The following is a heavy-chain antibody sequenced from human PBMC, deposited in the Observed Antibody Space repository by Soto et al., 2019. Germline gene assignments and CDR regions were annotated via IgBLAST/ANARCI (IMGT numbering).Heavy chain of an antibody. V-gene: IGHV4-39*01. CDR2: VYYGGST. Sequence: QLQLQESGPGLMKPSETLSLTCTVSGGSISSSSFYWGWMRQPPGKGVEWIGSVYYGGSTYYNPSLESRVTISVATSKNQFSLRLSSVTAADTAMYYCARQARTVNRDPYCYGMDVWGQGTTVTVSS. CDR1: GGSISSSSFY. J-gene: IGHJ6*02. D-gene: IGHD3-10*01. CDR3: ARQARTVNRDPYCYGMDV.